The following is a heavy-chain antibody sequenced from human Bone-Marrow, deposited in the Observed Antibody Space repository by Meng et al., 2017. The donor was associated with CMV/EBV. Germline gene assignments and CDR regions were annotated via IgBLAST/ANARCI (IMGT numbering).Heavy chain of an antibody. CDR2: INPNSGGT. CDR3: ARVEWKLLRVFDY. D-gene: IGHD1-26*01. J-gene: IGHJ4*02. V-gene: IGHV1-2*02. Sequence: ASVKVSCKASGYTFTGYYMHWVRQAPGQGLEWMGWINPNSGGTNYAQKLRGRVTMTRDTSITTAYMELNGLRSDDTAVYYCARVEWKLLRVFDYWGQGTLVTGSS. CDR1: GYTFTGYY.